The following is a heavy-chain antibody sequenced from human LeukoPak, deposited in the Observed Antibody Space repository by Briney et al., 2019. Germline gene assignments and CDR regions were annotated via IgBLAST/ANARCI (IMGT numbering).Heavy chain of an antibody. CDR2: IRSDGNTK. CDR1: GFTFRSYG. J-gene: IGHJ4*02. D-gene: IGHD2/OR15-2a*01. CDR3: AKQRRFREYFFDY. V-gene: IGHV3-33*06. Sequence: GRSLRLSCEASGFTFRSYGMHWVRQAPGKGLEWVAVIRSDGNTKYYADSVEGRFNISRDNSKNTLFLQMDSLRVEDTAVYFCAKQRRFREYFFDYWGQGTLVTVSS.